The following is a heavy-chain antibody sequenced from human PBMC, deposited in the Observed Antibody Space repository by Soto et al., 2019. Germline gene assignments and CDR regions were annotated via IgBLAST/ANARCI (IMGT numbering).Heavy chain of an antibody. CDR2: INAGNGNT. CDR1: GYTFTSYA. CDR3: ARDVLRTIFGVTLRYYYYYGMDV. J-gene: IGHJ6*02. D-gene: IGHD3-3*01. V-gene: IGHV1-3*01. Sequence: ETSVKVSCKASGYTFTSYAMHWVRQAPGQRLEWMGWINAGNGNTKYSQKFQGRVTITRDTSASTAYMELSSLRSEDTAVYYCARDVLRTIFGVTLRYYYYYGMDVWGQGTTVTVSS.